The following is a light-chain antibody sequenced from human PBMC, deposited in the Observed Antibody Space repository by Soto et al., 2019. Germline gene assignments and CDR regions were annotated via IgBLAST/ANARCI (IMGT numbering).Light chain of an antibody. CDR1: SSDVGTHNL. Sequence: QSVLTQPAAVSGSPGQSIAMSCTGTSSDVGTHNLVSWYQQHPGKAPKLIIYDVSNRPSGVSDRFFGSKSGNTASLTISGLQADDYADYYCSSFTTTNTYDFGTGTKVPVL. CDR3: SSFTTTNTYD. CDR2: DVS. J-gene: IGLJ1*01. V-gene: IGLV2-14*03.